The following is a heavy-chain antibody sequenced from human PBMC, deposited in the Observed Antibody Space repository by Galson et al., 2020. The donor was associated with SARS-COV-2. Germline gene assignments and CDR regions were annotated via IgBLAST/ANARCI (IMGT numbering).Heavy chain of an antibody. CDR2: IYSGGST. CDR1: GFTVSSNY. CDR3: ARLLTTVTTRENNWFDP. J-gene: IGHJ5*02. D-gene: IGHD4-17*01. V-gene: IGHV3-53*01. Sequence: QLGESLKISCAASGFTVSSNYMSWVRQAPGKGLEWVSVIYSGGSTYYADSVKGRFTISRDNSKNTLYLQMNSLRAEDTAVYYCARLLTTVTTRENNWFDPWGQGTLVTVSS.